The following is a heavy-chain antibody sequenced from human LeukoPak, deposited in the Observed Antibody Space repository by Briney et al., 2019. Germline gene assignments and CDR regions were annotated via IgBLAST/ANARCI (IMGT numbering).Heavy chain of an antibody. CDR2: IIPIFGTA. CDR3: ARYCSSTSCYAGFDY. Sequence: SVKVSCKASGGTFSSYAISWVRRAPGQGLEWMGGIIPIFGTANYAQKFQGRVTITTDESTSTAYMELSSLRSEDTAVYYCARYCSSTSCYAGFDYWGQGTLVTVSS. D-gene: IGHD2-2*01. V-gene: IGHV1-69*05. CDR1: GGTFSSYA. J-gene: IGHJ4*02.